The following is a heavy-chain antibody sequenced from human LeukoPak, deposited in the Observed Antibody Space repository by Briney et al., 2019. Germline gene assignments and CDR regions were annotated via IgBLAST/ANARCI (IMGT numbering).Heavy chain of an antibody. J-gene: IGHJ4*02. Sequence: GGSLRLSCAASGFSFRSYAMSWVRQAPGKGLEWVSGISGSGGSTYYADSVKGRFTISRDTSKNTLYLQMNSLRAEDTAVYYCAKDRCSGGVCYTYFDYWGQGTLVTVSS. CDR2: ISGSGGST. D-gene: IGHD2-8*02. CDR1: GFSFRSYA. V-gene: IGHV3-23*01. CDR3: AKDRCSGGVCYTYFDY.